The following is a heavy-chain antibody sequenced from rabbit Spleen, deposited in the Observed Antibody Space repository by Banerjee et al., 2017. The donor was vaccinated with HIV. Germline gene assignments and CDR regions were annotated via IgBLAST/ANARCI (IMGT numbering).Heavy chain of an antibody. CDR1: GFSFSSSYY. J-gene: IGHJ6*01. CDR2: IEGGSSAFS. D-gene: IGHD8-1*01. Sequence: QEQLEESGGGLVKPEGSLTLTCTASGFSFSSSYYMCWVRQAPGKGLEWIACIEGGSSAFSYFASWAKGRFTISKTSSTTVTLQMTSLTAADTATYFCARDTGSSFSSYGMDLWGQGTLVTVS. V-gene: IGHV1S45*01. CDR3: ARDTGSSFSSYGMDL.